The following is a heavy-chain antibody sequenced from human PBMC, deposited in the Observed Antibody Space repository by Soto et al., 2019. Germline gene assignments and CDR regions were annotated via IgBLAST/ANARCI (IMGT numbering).Heavy chain of an antibody. CDR3: ARDRGAVTGQYFDY. V-gene: IGHV3-11*05. CDR2: ISSSGTSA. J-gene: IGHJ4*02. Sequence: QVQLEESGGGLVKPGGSLRLSCAASGFTFSAVYMSWICQAPNKGLEYISYISSSGTSANYADSVKGRFTISRDNAKNSLYLQMNSLRAEDTAVYYCARDRGAVTGQYFDYWGQGALVTVFS. CDR1: GFTFSAVY. D-gene: IGHD6-19*01.